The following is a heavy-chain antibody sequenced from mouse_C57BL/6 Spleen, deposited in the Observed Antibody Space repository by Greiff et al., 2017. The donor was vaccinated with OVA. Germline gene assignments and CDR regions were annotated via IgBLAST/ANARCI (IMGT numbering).Heavy chain of an antibody. J-gene: IGHJ3*01. Sequence: QVQLMESGPGLVQPSQSLSITCTVSGFSFTSYGVHWVRQSPGKGLEWLGVIWSGGSTDYNAAFISRLSISKDNSKSQVFFKMNSLQADDTAIYYCARNWGDGNYDWFAYWGQGTLVTVSA. V-gene: IGHV2-2*01. CDR2: IWSGGST. CDR3: ARNWGDGNYDWFAY. CDR1: GFSFTSYG. D-gene: IGHD2-1*01.